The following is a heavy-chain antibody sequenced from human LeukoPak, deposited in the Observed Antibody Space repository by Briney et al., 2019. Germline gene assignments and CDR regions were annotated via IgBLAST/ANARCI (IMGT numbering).Heavy chain of an antibody. Sequence: GGSLRLSCAPSGFTFDIYAIHWVRQAPGKGLEWVSLISGDGGSTYYADSMKGRFTISRDNSKNSLYLQMNSLRTEDTALYYCARDSQEFFQHWGQGTLVTVSS. CDR1: GFTFDIYA. CDR3: ARDSQEFFQH. J-gene: IGHJ1*01. CDR2: ISGDGGST. V-gene: IGHV3-43*02.